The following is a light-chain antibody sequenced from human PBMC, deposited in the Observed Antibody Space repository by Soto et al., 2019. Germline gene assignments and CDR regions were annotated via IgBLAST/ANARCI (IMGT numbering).Light chain of an antibody. V-gene: IGKV3-15*01. CDR3: QQYDYWPRT. CDR1: QSVGND. Sequence: EIVMTHSPATLSVSPGERATLSCRASQSVGNDLAWYQQKPGQAPRLLIHGVSTRATGIPARFSGSGSGTEFTLTISSLQSEDFAVYFCQQYDYWPRTFGQGTKVEI. J-gene: IGKJ1*01. CDR2: GVS.